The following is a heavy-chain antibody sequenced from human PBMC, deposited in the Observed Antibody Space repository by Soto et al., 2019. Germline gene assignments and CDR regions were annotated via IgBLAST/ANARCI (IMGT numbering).Heavy chain of an antibody. CDR1: GGSISSSSYY. V-gene: IGHV4-39*01. J-gene: IGHJ4*02. D-gene: IGHD2-2*01. Sequence: QLQLQESGPGLVKPSETLSLTCTVSGGSISSSSYYWGWIRQPPGKGLEWIGSIYYSGSTYYNPSLKSRVTISVDTSKNQFSLKLSSVTAADTAVYYCARHRSVSAPVDYWGQGTLVTVSS. CDR2: IYYSGST. CDR3: ARHRSVSAPVDY.